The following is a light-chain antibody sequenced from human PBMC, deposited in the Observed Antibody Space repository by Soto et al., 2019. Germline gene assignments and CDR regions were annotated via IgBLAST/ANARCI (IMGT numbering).Light chain of an antibody. CDR3: ISYTTTGALV. Sequence: QSALTQPASVSGSPGQSITISCTSTIYDVGAYHYVSWYQQFPGKAPKLILYEVSNRPSGISNRFSGFRSGSTASLTVSGLQPEDDAHYYCISYTTTGALVFGGGTKLTVL. CDR2: EVS. J-gene: IGLJ2*01. V-gene: IGLV2-14*01. CDR1: IYDVGAYHY.